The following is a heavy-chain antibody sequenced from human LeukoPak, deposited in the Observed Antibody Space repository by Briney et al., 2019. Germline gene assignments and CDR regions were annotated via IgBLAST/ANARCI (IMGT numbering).Heavy chain of an antibody. V-gene: IGHV2-5*02. CDR3: AHRVCSGGSCYFDY. Sequence: SGPTLANPTQTLTLTCTFSGFSLSTSGVGVGWIRQPPGKALEWLALIYWDDDKRYSPSLKNRFTITKDTSKNQVVLTMTNMDPVDTATYYCAHRVCSGGSCYFDYWGQGTLVTVSS. D-gene: IGHD2-15*01. CDR2: IYWDDDK. CDR1: GFSLSTSGVG. J-gene: IGHJ4*02.